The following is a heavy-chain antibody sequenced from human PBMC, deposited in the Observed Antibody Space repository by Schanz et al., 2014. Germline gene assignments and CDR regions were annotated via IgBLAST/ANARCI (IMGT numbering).Heavy chain of an antibody. CDR1: GFPFSDYF. Sequence: VHLLESGGGLVQPGGSLRLSCTASGFPFSDYFMAWIRQPPGKGLEWVSYVSRSTPDIYYADSVKGRFTISRDNSKNSLYLQMNSLRAEDTAVYYCARIGGSVFDYWAQGTLVTVSS. D-gene: IGHD3-10*01. V-gene: IGHV3-11*01. CDR3: ARIGGSVFDY. J-gene: IGHJ4*02. CDR2: VSRSTPDI.